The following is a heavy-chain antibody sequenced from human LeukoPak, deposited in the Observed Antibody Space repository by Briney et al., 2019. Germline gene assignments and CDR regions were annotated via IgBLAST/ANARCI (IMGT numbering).Heavy chain of an antibody. J-gene: IGHJ3*02. CDR3: ASSGYYDSSGYYPYDAFDI. V-gene: IGHV1-3*01. CDR1: GYTFTSYA. CDR2: INAGNGNT. Sequence: GASVKVSCKASGYTFTSYAMHWVRQAPGQRLEWMGWINAGNGNTKYSQKFQGRVTITRDTSASTACMELSSLRSEDTAVYYCASSGYYDSSGYYPYDAFDIWGQGTMVTVSS. D-gene: IGHD3-22*01.